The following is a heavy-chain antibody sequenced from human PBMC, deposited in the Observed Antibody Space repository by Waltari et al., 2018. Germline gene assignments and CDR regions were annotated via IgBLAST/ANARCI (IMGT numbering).Heavy chain of an antibody. D-gene: IGHD2-2*01. V-gene: IGHV4-34*01. CDR2: INHSGST. Sequence: QVQLQQWGAGLLKPSATLSLTCAVYGGSFRGYYWSWIRQPPGKGLEWIGEINHSGSTNYNPSLKSRVTISVDTSKNQFSLKLSSVTAADTAVYYCARDLPAAMDYWGQGTLVTVSS. CDR1: GGSFRGYY. CDR3: ARDLPAAMDY. J-gene: IGHJ4*02.